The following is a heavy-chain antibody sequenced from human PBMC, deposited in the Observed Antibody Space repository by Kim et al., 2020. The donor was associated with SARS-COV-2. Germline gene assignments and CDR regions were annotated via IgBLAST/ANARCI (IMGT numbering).Heavy chain of an antibody. D-gene: IGHD3-10*01. CDR3: AKAQGVLFQQPYDY. CDR2: ISWNSGSI. V-gene: IGHV3-9*01. J-gene: IGHJ4*02. Sequence: GGSLRLSCAASGFTFDDYAMHWVRQAPGKGLEWVSGISWNSGSIGYADSVKGRFTISRDNAKNSLYLQMNSLRAEDTALYYCAKAQGVLFQQPYDYWGQGTLVTVSS. CDR1: GFTFDDYA.